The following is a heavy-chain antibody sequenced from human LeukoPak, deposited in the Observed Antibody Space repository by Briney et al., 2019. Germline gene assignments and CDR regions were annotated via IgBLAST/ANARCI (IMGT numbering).Heavy chain of an antibody. CDR1: GFTFSSYE. V-gene: IGHV3-48*03. CDR3: ARDSPYGPDAFDI. J-gene: IGHJ3*02. D-gene: IGHD3-10*01. CDR2: ISSSGSTI. Sequence: GGSLRLSCAASGFTFSSYEMNWVRQAPGKELEWISYISSSGSTIHYTDSVKGRFTISRDNAKNSLSLQMTSLRADDTAVYYCARDSPYGPDAFDIWGRGTMVTVSS.